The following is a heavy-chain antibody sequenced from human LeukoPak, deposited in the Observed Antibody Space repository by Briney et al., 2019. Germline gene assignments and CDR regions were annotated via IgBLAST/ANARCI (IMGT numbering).Heavy chain of an antibody. CDR1: GYTFTGYY. Sequence: ASVKVSCKASGYTFTGYYMHWVRQAPGQGLEWMGWINPNSGGTNYAQKFQGRVTMTRDTSISTAYMELSRLRSDDTAVYYCARDLPMTTVTTYPDLGGMDVWGQGTTVTVSS. D-gene: IGHD4-17*01. J-gene: IGHJ6*02. CDR3: ARDLPMTTVTTYPDLGGMDV. CDR2: INPNSGGT. V-gene: IGHV1-2*02.